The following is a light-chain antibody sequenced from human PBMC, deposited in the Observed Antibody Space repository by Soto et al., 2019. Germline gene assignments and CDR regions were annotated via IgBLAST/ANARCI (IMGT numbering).Light chain of an antibody. V-gene: IGKV1-39*01. CDR3: RESDTTAVT. CDR2: DSS. J-gene: IGKJ2*01. Sequence: DIPMTQSPSSLSASVGDSVTITCRASQSISSNLNWYQQIPGKAPKVLIYDSSTLQSGVPSRFNASGSGTDFTLTISGLHPEDFATYYCRESDTTAVTCGQGTALDIK. CDR1: QSISSN.